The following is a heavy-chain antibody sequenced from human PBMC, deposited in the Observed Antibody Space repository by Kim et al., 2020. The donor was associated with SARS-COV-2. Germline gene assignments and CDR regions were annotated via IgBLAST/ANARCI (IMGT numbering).Heavy chain of an antibody. CDR3: ARAHQAGYSSSWHNWFDP. Sequence: SETLSLTCTVSGGSISSYYWSWIRQPPGKGLEWIGYIYYSGSTNYNPSLKSRVTISVDTSKNQFSLKLSSVTAADTAVYYCARAHQAGYSSSWHNWFDPWGQGTRVTVSS. CDR2: IYYSGST. CDR1: GGSISSYY. V-gene: IGHV4-59*01. J-gene: IGHJ5*02. D-gene: IGHD6-13*01.